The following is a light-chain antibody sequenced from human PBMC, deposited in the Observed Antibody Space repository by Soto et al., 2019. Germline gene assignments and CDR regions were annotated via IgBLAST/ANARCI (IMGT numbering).Light chain of an antibody. Sequence: EIVMTQSPATLSVSPGERATLSYRASQSVRSKLAWYQQKLGQAPRLLIYGASTRATGIPARFSGSGSGTEFTLTISSLQSEDFAVYYRQQYDNWPAMYTFGQGTKLEIK. J-gene: IGKJ2*01. V-gene: IGKV3-15*01. CDR2: GAS. CDR3: QQYDNWPAMYT. CDR1: QSVRSK.